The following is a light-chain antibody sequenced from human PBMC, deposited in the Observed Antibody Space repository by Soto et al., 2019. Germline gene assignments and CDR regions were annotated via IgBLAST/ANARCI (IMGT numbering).Light chain of an antibody. Sequence: GDRVTITCRASQSISSWLAWYQQKPGKAPKLLIYKASTLESGVPSRFSGSGSGTEFTLTISSLQPDDFATYYCQQYHSSPLTFGGGTKVEIK. V-gene: IGKV1-5*03. CDR1: QSISSW. CDR3: QQYHSSPLT. J-gene: IGKJ4*01. CDR2: KAS.